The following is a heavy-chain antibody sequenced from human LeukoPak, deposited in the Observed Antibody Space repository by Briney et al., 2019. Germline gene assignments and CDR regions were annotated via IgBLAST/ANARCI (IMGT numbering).Heavy chain of an antibody. V-gene: IGHV4-38-2*01. CDR2: IYHSGST. Sequence: PSETLSLTCAVSGYAINSGYYWGWVRQPPGKGLEWIGTIYHSGSTYYNPSLKSRVTISEDTSKNQFSLRLSSVTAADTAVYYCASHPRSSSWYSGSGDFDIWGQGTMVTVSS. D-gene: IGHD6-13*01. J-gene: IGHJ3*02. CDR1: GYAINSGYY. CDR3: ASHPRSSSWYSGSGDFDI.